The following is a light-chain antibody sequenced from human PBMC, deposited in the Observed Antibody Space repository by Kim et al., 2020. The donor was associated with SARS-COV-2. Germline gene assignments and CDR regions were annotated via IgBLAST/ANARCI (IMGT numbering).Light chain of an antibody. J-gene: IGLJ1*01. CDR2: EVS. V-gene: IGLV2-14*01. CDR3: TSYTSSHTYV. Sequence: GQPSTIACTGTRSDVGGYNYVSWYRQHPGKAPKLMIYEVSNRPSGVSNRFSGSKSGNTASLTICGLQAGDEADYYCTSYTSSHTYVFGSGTKFTVL. CDR1: RSDVGGYNY.